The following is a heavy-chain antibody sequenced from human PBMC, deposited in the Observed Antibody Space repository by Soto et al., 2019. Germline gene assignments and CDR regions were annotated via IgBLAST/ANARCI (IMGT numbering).Heavy chain of an antibody. CDR1: GFTFSDYY. V-gene: IGHV3-11*05. CDR2: ISNSSSYT. J-gene: IGHJ2*01. D-gene: IGHD6-13*01. Sequence: QVQLVESGGGLVKPGGSLRLSCAASGFTFSDYYMSWIRQAPGKGLEWVSYISNSSSYTNDADSVKGRFTISRDNAKNALYLQMNSLRAEDTTVYYCARIITAAGGRRYFDIWGRSTLVTVSS. CDR3: ARIITAAGGRRYFDI.